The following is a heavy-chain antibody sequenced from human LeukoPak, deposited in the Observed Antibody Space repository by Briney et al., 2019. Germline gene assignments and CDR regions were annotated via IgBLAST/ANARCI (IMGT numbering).Heavy chain of an antibody. CDR2: IYTNGGA. Sequence: SQTLSLTCTVSGGSFTSGNYYWPWIRQPAGKGLEWIGRIYTNGGASYNPSLKSRVTISIDASKNQFSLKLSSVTAADTAVYYCAREPPGYWGQGILVTVSS. V-gene: IGHV4-61*02. CDR1: GGSFTSGNYY. CDR3: AREPPGY. J-gene: IGHJ4*02.